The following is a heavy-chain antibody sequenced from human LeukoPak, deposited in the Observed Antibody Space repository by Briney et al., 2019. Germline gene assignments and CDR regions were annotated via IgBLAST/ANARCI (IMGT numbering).Heavy chain of an antibody. Sequence: KSSETLSLTCTVSGGSISSYYWSWIRQPPGKGLEWIGYIYYSGSTNYKSSLKSRVTISVDTSKNQFSLKLSSVTAADTAVYYCARDAYDSSGYRNDAFDIWGQGTMVTVSS. CDR3: ARDAYDSSGYRNDAFDI. CDR1: GGSISSYY. V-gene: IGHV4-59*12. D-gene: IGHD3-22*01. J-gene: IGHJ3*02. CDR2: IYYSGST.